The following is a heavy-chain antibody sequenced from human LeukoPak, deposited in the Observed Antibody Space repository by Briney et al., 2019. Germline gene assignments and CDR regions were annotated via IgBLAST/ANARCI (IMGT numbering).Heavy chain of an antibody. Sequence: SVKVSCKASGGTFSSYVINWVRQAPGQGLEWMGGIIPIFGTPNYAQKFQGRVTMTRDMSTSTVYMELSSLRSEDTAVYYCARGVAYDSSGYYYGLGAFDIWGQGTMVTVSS. CDR2: IIPIFGTP. D-gene: IGHD3-22*01. J-gene: IGHJ3*02. CDR3: ARGVAYDSSGYYYGLGAFDI. CDR1: GGTFSSYV. V-gene: IGHV1-69*05.